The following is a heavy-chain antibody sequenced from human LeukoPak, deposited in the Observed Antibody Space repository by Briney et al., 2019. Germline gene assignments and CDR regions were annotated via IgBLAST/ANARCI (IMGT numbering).Heavy chain of an antibody. Sequence: SETLSLTCTVSGGSISSSSYYWGWIRQPPGKGLERIGSIYYSGSTYYNPSLKSRVTISVDTSKNQFSLKLSSVTAADTAVYYCARSVAGSFGYYWGQGTLVTVSS. D-gene: IGHD6-19*01. CDR3: ARSVAGSFGYY. J-gene: IGHJ4*02. CDR2: IYYSGST. V-gene: IGHV4-39*01. CDR1: GGSISSSSYY.